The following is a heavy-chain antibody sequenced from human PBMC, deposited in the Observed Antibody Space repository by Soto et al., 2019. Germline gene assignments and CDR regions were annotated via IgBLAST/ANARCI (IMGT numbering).Heavy chain of an antibody. CDR2: IFYTGTT. Sequence: SETLSLTCSVSGGSINYNSYYWGWIRQPPGKGLEWVGGIFYTGTTYYSPSLKDRVTISVDTSKNSFSLNLTSVTAADTAVYFCARLVVVAPVANAWGQGTLVTAPQ. D-gene: IGHD2-2*01. J-gene: IGHJ5*02. CDR1: GGSINYNSYY. CDR3: ARLVVVAPVANA. V-gene: IGHV4-39*02.